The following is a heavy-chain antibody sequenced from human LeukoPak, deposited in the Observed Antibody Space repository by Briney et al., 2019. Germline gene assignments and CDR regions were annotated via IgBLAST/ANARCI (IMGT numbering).Heavy chain of an antibody. CDR3: ARVGSGDIYGYGDY. J-gene: IGHJ4*02. CDR2: LYTGGNT. CDR1: GFTFTNYA. Sequence: GGSLRLSCAASGFTFTNYAMNWVRQAPGKGLEWVSVLYTGGNTYYADSVKGRFTTSRDNSKNTLYLQMNSLRGEDTAVYYCARVGSGDIYGYGDYWGQGTLVTVSS. D-gene: IGHD5-18*01. V-gene: IGHV3-66*01.